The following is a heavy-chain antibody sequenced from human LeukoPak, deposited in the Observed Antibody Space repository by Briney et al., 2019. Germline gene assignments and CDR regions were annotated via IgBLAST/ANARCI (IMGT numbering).Heavy chain of an antibody. J-gene: IGHJ4*02. V-gene: IGHV3-23*01. D-gene: IGHD6-13*01. CDR2: ISGSGGST. CDR3: AKAQVVAFSSTWSLDY. CDR1: GFTFSNYA. Sequence: GGSLRLSCAASGFTFSNYAMSWVRQAPGKGLEWVSAISGSGGSTHYADSVKGRFTISRDNSKNTLYLQMNSLRVDDTAIYYCAKAQVVAFSSTWSLDYWGQGALVTVSS.